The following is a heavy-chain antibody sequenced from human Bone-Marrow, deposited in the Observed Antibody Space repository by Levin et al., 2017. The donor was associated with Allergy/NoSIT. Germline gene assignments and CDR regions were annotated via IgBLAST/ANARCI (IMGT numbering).Heavy chain of an antibody. Sequence: GESLKISCVASGFTFNTYSMNWVRQTPGKGLEWVSYISASSISYADSVRGRFTISRDNAKNSLYLQMNSLRAEDTAVYYCARDHDWAFDYWCHGTLVTVSS. CDR3: ARDHDWAFDY. CDR1: GFTFNTYS. CDR2: ISASSI. V-gene: IGHV3-48*01. J-gene: IGHJ4*01. D-gene: IGHD3-9*01.